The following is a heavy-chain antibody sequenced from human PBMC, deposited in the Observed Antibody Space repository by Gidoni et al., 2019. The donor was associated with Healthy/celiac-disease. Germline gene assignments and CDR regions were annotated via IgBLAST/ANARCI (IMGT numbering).Heavy chain of an antibody. J-gene: IGHJ6*02. CDR3: ARGAGRTLGV. D-gene: IGHD1-1*01. CDR2: INHRGRT. V-gene: IGHV4-34*01. CDR1: GGSFSGYY. Sequence: QVQLQQWGAGLLKPSETLSLTCAVYGGSFSGYYWSWIRQPPGKGLEWIGEINHRGRTNYNPSIKSRVTRSVDTSKNQFSLKLSSVTAADTAVYYCARGAGRTLGVWGQGTTVTVSS.